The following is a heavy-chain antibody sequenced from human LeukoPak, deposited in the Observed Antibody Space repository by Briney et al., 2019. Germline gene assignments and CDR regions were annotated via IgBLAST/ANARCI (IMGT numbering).Heavy chain of an antibody. CDR3: ARPQRWLQTTAAFDI. CDR1: GGSISGSSYY. J-gene: IGHJ3*02. Sequence: SETLSLTCTVSGGSISGSSYYWGWIRQPPGKGLEWIGSIYYSGSTYYNPSLKSRVTISVDTSKNQFSLKLSSVTAADTAVYYCARPQRWLQTTAAFDIWGQGTMVTVSS. CDR2: IYYSGST. V-gene: IGHV4-39*01. D-gene: IGHD5-24*01.